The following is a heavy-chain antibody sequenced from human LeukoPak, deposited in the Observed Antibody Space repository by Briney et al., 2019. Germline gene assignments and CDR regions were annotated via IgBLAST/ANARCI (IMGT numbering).Heavy chain of an antibody. CDR1: GGSISSSSYY. Sequence: SETLSLTCTVSGGSISSSSYYWGWIRQPPGKGLEWIGSIYYSGSTYYNPSLKSRVTISVDTSKNQFSLKLSSVTAADTAVYYCARRDGPLSTFGGQGTLVTVSS. CDR3: ARRDGPLSTF. D-gene: IGHD3-3*02. CDR2: IYYSGST. V-gene: IGHV4-39*01. J-gene: IGHJ4*02.